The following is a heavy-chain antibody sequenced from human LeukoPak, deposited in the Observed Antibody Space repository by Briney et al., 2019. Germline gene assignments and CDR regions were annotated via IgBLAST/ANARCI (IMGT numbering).Heavy chain of an antibody. D-gene: IGHD5-12*01. CDR3: AREGSGGYGLDY. Sequence: PGGSLRLSCIASGFTFSNYELNWVRQAPGKGLEWVSHISSSGNTMHYADSVKGRFTISKDNAKNSLYLQMNSLRAEDTAVYYCAREGSGGYGLDYWGQGTLVTGSS. CDR1: GFTFSNYE. J-gene: IGHJ4*02. V-gene: IGHV3-48*03. CDR2: ISSSGNTM.